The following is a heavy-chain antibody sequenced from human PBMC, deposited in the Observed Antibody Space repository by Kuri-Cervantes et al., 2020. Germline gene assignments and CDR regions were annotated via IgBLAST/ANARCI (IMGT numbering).Heavy chain of an antibody. CDR1: GFTFSSYS. V-gene: IGHV3-48*01. Sequence: GGSLRLSCAASGFTFSSYSMNWVRQAPGKGLEWVSYISSSSSTIYYADSVKGRFTISRDNSKNTLYLQMNSLRAEDTAVYYCAREIVGGYCSSTSCSSQWGQGTLVTVSS. CDR2: ISSSSSTI. D-gene: IGHD2-2*03. J-gene: IGHJ4*02. CDR3: AREIVGGYCSSTSCSSQ.